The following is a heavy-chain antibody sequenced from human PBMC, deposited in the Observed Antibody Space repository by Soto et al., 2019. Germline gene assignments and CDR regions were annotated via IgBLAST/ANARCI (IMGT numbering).Heavy chain of an antibody. J-gene: IGHJ5*02. CDR3: ARGVGTILAPLP. CDR2: INPNSGVT. V-gene: IGHV1-2*02. Sequence: ASVKVSCKASGYTSTGYFIHWVRQAPGEGLEWVGYINPNSGVTKYAPRFLGRVTITRDTSIRTAYMDLNNLRSDDTAVYFCARGVGTILAPLPWGPGTLVTVSS. D-gene: IGHD2-2*01. CDR1: GYTSTGYF.